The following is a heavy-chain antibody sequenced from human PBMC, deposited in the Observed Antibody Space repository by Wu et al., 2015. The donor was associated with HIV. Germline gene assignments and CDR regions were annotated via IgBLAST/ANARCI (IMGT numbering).Heavy chain of an antibody. J-gene: IGHJ6*02. CDR2: IIPMFGTT. Sequence: QVQLVQSGAEVKKPGSSVKVSCKASGGTFSSYGISWVRQAPGQGLEWMARIIPMFGTTNYAQKFQGRVTITADESTSTAYMGLSSLRSEDTAVYYCARGTYYDLLTGSLRDDYGMDVWGQGTTVTVSS. D-gene: IGHD3-9*01. V-gene: IGHV1-69*13. CDR3: ARGTYYDLLTGSLRDDYGMDV. CDR1: GGTFSSYG.